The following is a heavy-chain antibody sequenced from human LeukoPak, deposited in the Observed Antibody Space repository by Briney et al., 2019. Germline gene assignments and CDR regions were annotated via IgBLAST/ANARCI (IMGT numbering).Heavy chain of an antibody. CDR2: ISSSSIYI. V-gene: IGHV3-21*01. Sequence: GGSLRLSCAASGFTFSSYTMNWVRQAPGKGLEWVPSISSSSIYIYYADSLKGRFTISRDNAKNSLYLQMNSLRAEDTAVYYCARRYCSGGTCYDWFDPWGQGTLVTVSS. CDR3: ARRYCSGGTCYDWFDP. D-gene: IGHD2-15*01. CDR1: GFTFSSYT. J-gene: IGHJ5*02.